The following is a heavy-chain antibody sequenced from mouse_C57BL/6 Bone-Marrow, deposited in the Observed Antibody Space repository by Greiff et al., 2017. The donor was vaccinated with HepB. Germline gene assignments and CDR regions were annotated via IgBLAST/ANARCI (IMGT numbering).Heavy chain of an antibody. J-gene: IGHJ1*03. CDR1: GYTFTSYW. Sequence: VQLQQPGAELVRPGSSVKLSCKASGYTFTSYWLHWVKQRPIQGLEWIGNIDPSDSETHYNQKFKDKASLTVDKSSSTAYMQLSSLTSADAAVYYCARLRDGYCWYFDVWGTGTTVSVSS. V-gene: IGHV1-52*01. CDR2: IDPSDSET. D-gene: IGHD2-3*01. CDR3: ARLRDGYCWYFDV.